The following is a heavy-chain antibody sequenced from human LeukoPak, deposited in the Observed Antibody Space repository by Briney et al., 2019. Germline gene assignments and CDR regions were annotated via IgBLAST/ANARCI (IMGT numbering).Heavy chain of an antibody. D-gene: IGHD1-26*01. CDR3: AKVMGENTWDMVFDV. CDR2: IKQDGSEK. V-gene: IGHV3-7*03. CDR1: GFTFSSYW. Sequence: PGGSLRLSCAASGFTFSSYWMSWVRQAPGKGLEWVANIKQDGSEKYYVDSVKGRFTISRDNAKNSLYLRMNSLRAEDTAVYYCAKVMGENTWDMVFDVWGQGTLVTVSS. J-gene: IGHJ3*01.